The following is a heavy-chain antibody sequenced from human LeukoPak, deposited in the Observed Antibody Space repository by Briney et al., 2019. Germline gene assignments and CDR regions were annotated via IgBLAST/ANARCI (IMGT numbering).Heavy chain of an antibody. Sequence: GGSLRLSCAASGFTFSSYAMSWVRQAPGKGLEWVSAISGGGGSTYYADSVKGRFTISRDNSKNTLYLQMNSLRAEDTAVYYCAKVGESGGVWKHYFDYWGQGTLVTVSS. CDR1: GFTFSSYA. J-gene: IGHJ4*02. CDR3: AKVGESGGVWKHYFDY. V-gene: IGHV3-23*01. D-gene: IGHD2-8*02. CDR2: ISGGGGST.